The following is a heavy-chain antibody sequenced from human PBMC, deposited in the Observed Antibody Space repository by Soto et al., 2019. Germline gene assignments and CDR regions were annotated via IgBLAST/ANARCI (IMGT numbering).Heavy chain of an antibody. CDR3: AIRYDILTGYYY. J-gene: IGHJ4*02. V-gene: IGHV4-39*01. CDR2: IYYSGST. D-gene: IGHD3-9*01. Sequence: SQTLSLTCTVSGGSISSSSYYWGWIRQPPGKGLEWIGSIYYSGSTYYNPSLKSRVTISVDTSKNQFSLKLSSVTAADTAVYYCAIRYDILTGYYYWGQGTLVTVSS. CDR1: GGSISSSSYY.